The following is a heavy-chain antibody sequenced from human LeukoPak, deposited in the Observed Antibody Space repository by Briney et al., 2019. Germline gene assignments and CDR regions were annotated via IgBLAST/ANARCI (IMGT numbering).Heavy chain of an antibody. CDR1: GGTFSSYT. V-gene: IGHV1-69*04. D-gene: IGHD1-26*01. J-gene: IGHJ4*02. CDR2: IVPILGIA. CDR3: AREPGSGSYYGFDY. Sequence: SVKVSCKASGGTFSSYTISWVRQAPGQGLEWMGRIVPILGIANYAQKFQGRVTITADKSTSTAYMELSSLRSEDTAVYYCAREPGSGSYYGFDYWGQGTLVTVSS.